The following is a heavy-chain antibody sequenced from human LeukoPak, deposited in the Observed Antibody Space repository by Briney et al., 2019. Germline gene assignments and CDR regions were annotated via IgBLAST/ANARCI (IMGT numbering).Heavy chain of an antibody. CDR3: AGYYYDSSRGFDL. V-gene: IGHV3-20*04. Sequence: PGGSLRPSCAASGFKFDDYGVSWVRQAPGKGLEWVCDINWNGAWTGYADSVKGRFTISRDNAKNSLYLQMNSLRAEDTALYYCAGYYYDSSRGFDLWGQGTLVTVSA. J-gene: IGHJ5*02. CDR2: INWNGAWT. D-gene: IGHD3-22*01. CDR1: GFKFDDYG.